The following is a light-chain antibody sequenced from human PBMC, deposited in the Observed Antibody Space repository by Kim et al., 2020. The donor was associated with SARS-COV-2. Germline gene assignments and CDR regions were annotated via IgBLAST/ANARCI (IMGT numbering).Light chain of an antibody. V-gene: IGLV4-60*03. CDR3: ETWDSNIQV. CDR1: TEQHHDC. Sequence: KLSYTQSTEQHHDCLGWHQQQPVKTPRVLMQVEGIGSYSKGVGVTDRFSGARSGADRYLIISNRHSEDEADYYCETWDSNIQVFGGGTQLTVL. CDR2: VEGIGSY. J-gene: IGLJ3*02.